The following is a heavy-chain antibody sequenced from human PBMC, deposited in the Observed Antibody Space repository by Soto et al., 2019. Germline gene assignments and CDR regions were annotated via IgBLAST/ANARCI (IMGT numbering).Heavy chain of an antibody. CDR3: ARGPSIAVAGRFDY. CDR2: ISSGGTTI. D-gene: IGHD6-19*01. V-gene: IGHV3-48*02. Sequence: GVSLRLSCAASGFSFSTYSMNWVRQAPGKGLEWVSFISSGGTTIYYADSVKGRFTISXXXXXXSXYXQXXXLRDXHSAVYYCARGPSIAVAGRFDYWGQGNLVTVSS. J-gene: IGHJ4*02. CDR1: GFSFSTYS.